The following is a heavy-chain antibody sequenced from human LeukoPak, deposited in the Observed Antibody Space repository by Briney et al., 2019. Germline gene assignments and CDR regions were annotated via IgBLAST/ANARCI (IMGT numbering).Heavy chain of an antibody. Sequence: PSETLSLTCTVSGGSISSYYWSWIRQPPGKGLEWIGYIYYSGSTNYNPSLKSRVTISVGTSKNQFSLKLSSVTAADTAVYYCARGGYCSSTSCQSSPFYYYYYGMDVWGQGTTVTVSS. CDR2: IYYSGST. J-gene: IGHJ6*02. CDR3: ARGGYCSSTSCQSSPFYYYYYGMDV. V-gene: IGHV4-59*01. CDR1: GGSISSYY. D-gene: IGHD2-2*01.